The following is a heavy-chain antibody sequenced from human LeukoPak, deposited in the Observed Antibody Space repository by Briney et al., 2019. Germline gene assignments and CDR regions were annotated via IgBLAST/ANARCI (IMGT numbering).Heavy chain of an antibody. CDR1: GFTFDDYA. CDR3: AKDAGHYYDSSGYYYFDY. CDR2: ISWNSGSI. V-gene: IGHV3-9*01. Sequence: GGSLILSCAASGFTFDDYAMHWVRQAPGKGLEWVSGISWNSGSIGYADSVKGRFTISRDNAKNSLYLQMNSLRAEDTALYYCAKDAGHYYDSSGYYYFDYWGQGTLVTVSS. D-gene: IGHD3-22*01. J-gene: IGHJ4*02.